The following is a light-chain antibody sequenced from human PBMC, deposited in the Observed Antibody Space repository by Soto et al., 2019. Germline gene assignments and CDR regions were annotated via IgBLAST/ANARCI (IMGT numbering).Light chain of an antibody. J-gene: IGKJ1*01. CDR2: AAS. Sequence: EIVLTPPPCTLCLSPGERATLSCRASQSVSSNLAWYQQKPGQAPRLLIYAASTRATGIPARFSGSRSGTDFTLTISDLEPADFGLYYCQQRLNWPPGFGQGIKVDI. CDR3: QQRLNWPPG. V-gene: IGKV3-11*01. CDR1: QSVSSN.